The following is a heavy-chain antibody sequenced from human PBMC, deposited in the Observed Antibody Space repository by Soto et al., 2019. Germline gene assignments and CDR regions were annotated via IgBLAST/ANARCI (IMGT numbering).Heavy chain of an antibody. CDR1: GGSISSGGYS. D-gene: IGHD6-13*01. CDR3: ARGGYSSSWYSTGSFNWFDP. Sequence: TSETLSLTCAVSGGSISSGGYSWSWIRQPPGKGLEWIGYIYHSGSTYYNPSLKSRVTISVDRSKNQFSLKLSSVTAAYTAVYYCARGGYSSSWYSTGSFNWFDPWGQGTLVTVSS. V-gene: IGHV4-30-2*01. CDR2: IYHSGST. J-gene: IGHJ5*02.